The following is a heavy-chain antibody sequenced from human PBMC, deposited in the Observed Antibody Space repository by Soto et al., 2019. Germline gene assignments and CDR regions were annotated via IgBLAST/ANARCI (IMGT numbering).Heavy chain of an antibody. CDR1: GGSISSYY. CDR3: AKYDNGRYPIYWHRDL. Sequence: QMRLQESGPGLVKPSETLSLTCTVSGGSISSYYWNWIRQPPGKGLEWIGYISNTGSTNYNPSLTSRSTISVVTSERQLSLGLDSVSAAGSAVCYCAKYDNGRYPIYWHRDLWGRGTMVTVPS. V-gene: IGHV4-59*01. D-gene: IGHD3-22*01. CDR2: ISNTGST. J-gene: IGHJ2*01.